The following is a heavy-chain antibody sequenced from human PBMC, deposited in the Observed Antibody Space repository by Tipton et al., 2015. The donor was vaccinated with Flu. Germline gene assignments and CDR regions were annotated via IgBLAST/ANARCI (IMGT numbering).Heavy chain of an antibody. CDR1: GDSIINSAYY. D-gene: IGHD4-11*01. V-gene: IGHV4-38-2*01. J-gene: IGHJ5*02. CDR3: ARRDFSNYVSDPKNWFDP. CDR2: IFHSGST. Sequence: TLSLTCDVSGDSIINSAYYWGWFRQPPGKGLEWIGNIFHSGSTYYNPSLRSRLSISVDRSKNLFSLNLRSVTAADMAVYYCARRDFSNYVSDPKNWFDPWGQGTLVTVSS.